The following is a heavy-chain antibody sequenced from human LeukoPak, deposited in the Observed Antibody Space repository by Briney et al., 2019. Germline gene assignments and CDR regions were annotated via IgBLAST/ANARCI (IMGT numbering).Heavy chain of an antibody. CDR1: GFTFSNAR. J-gene: IGHJ4*02. D-gene: IGHD3-22*01. CDR3: TTVTHDSSGYYPTYYFDY. V-gene: IGHV3-15*01. CDR2: IKSKTDGGTT. Sequence: GGSLRLSCAASGFTFSNARMSWVRQAPGKGLEWVGRIKSKTDGGTTDYAAPVKGRFTISRDDSKNTLYLQMNSLKTEDTAVYYCTTVTHDSSGYYPTYYFDYWGQGTLVTVSS.